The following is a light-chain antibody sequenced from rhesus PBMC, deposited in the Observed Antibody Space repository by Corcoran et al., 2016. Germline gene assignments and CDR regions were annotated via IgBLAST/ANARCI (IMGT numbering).Light chain of an antibody. J-gene: IGKJ4*01. V-gene: IGKV1-43*02. CDR2: KAS. CDR3: QQYNSDPLT. CDR1: QGISTI. Sequence: DIQMTQSPSSLSSSVGDRATISCRASQGISTILNWYQQKPGKAPKRLIYKASSLESGVPSSFSGSGSGTDFTLTIISLQPEDFATYYCQQYNSDPLTFGGGTKVELK.